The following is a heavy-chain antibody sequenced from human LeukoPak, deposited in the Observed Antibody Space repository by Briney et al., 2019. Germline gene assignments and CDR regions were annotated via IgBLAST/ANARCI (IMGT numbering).Heavy chain of an antibody. CDR1: GYTFTAYY. V-gene: IGHV1-2*02. CDR3: GRPQVTMEAFEI. Sequence: ASVKVSCKASGYTFTAYYMHWVRQAPGQGLEWMGWINPNSGGTKYAQKFQGRVTMTRDTSIRTAYMELSSLRSDDTAVYYCGRPQVTMEAFEIWGQGTMVTVPS. CDR2: INPNSGGT. D-gene: IGHD4/OR15-4a*01. J-gene: IGHJ3*02.